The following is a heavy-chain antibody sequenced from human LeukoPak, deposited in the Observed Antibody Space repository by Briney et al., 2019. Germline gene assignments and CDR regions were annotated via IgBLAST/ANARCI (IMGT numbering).Heavy chain of an antibody. D-gene: IGHD3-10*01. J-gene: IGHJ4*02. V-gene: IGHV4-59*01. CDR2: IYYSGST. Sequence: SETLSLTCTVSGGSISSYYWSWIRQPPGKGLEWIGYIYYSGSTNYNPSLKSRVTISVDTSKNRFSLKLSSVTAADTAVYYCAVSTAMVRGVYFDFWGQGTLVTVSS. CDR1: GGSISSYY. CDR3: AVSTAMVRGVYFDF.